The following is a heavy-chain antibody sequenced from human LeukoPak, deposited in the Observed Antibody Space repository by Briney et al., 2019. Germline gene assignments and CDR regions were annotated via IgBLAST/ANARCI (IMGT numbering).Heavy chain of an antibody. CDR3: VRESTNRLDY. CDR2: FGSSSNTI. J-gene: IGHJ4*02. D-gene: IGHD5-24*01. V-gene: IGHV3-48*04. Sequence: GGSLRLSCVASGFTFSSYTMNWVRQAPGKGLEWISYFGSSSNTIYYADSVKGRFTISRDNAKNSLYLQMNSLRAEDTAVYFCVRESTNRLDYWGQGTLVTVSS. CDR1: GFTFSSYT.